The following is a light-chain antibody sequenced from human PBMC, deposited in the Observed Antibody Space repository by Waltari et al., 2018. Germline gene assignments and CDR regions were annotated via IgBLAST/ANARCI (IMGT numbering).Light chain of an antibody. J-gene: IGLJ3*02. CDR1: SGHSSNI. V-gene: IGLV4-69*01. CDR2: VNSDGSH. Sequence: QLVLTQSPSASASLGASVKLTCTLSSGHSSNIIAWLQQQPGKGPRYLMKVNSDGSHRKGDDIPDRFSGSISGAERYLTISSLQSEDEADYYCETGGHGTWVFGGGTKLTVL. CDR3: ETGGHGTWV.